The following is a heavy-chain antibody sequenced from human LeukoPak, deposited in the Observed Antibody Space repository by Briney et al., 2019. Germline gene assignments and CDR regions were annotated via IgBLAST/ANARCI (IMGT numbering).Heavy chain of an antibody. CDR2: VHYNGSP. Sequence: PSETLSLTCTVSGGSISGYYWSWIRQAPGKGLEWIGYVHYNGSPNYNASLKSRVTISVDASKNQFSLKLSSVTAADTAVYYCARAGAPYDYVWGSYDYWGQGTLVTVSS. J-gene: IGHJ4*02. CDR1: GGSISGYY. CDR3: ARAGAPYDYVWGSYDY. V-gene: IGHV4-59*01. D-gene: IGHD3-16*01.